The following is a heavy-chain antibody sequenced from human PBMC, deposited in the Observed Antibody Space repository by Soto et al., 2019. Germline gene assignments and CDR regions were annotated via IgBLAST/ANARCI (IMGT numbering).Heavy chain of an antibody. D-gene: IGHD4-17*01. CDR2: IYYSGST. CDR1: GGSISSYY. CDR3: ASRVTTVTTGPSYYMDV. V-gene: IGHV4-59*08. Sequence: PSETLSLTCTVSGGSISSYYWSWIRQPPGKGLEWIGYIYYSGSTNYNPSLKSRVTISVDTSKNQFSLKLSSVTAADTAVYYCASRVTTVTTGPSYYMDVWGKGTTVTVYS. J-gene: IGHJ6*03.